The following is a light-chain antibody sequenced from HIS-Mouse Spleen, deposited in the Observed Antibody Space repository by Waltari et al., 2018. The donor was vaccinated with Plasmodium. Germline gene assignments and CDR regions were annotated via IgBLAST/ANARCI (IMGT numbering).Light chain of an antibody. V-gene: IGKV1-39*01. CDR2: AAS. CDR1: QTISSY. Sequence: DIQMTQSPSSLSASVGDRVTITCRASQTISSYLNWYQQKPGKAPKLLIYAASSLQSGVPSRFSGSGSGTDFTLTISSLQPEYFATYYCQQYYSYPLTFGGGTKVEIK. CDR3: QQYYSYPLT. J-gene: IGKJ4*01.